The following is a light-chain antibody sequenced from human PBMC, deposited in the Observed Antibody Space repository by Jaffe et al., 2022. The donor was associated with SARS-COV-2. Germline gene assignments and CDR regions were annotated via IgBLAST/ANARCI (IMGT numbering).Light chain of an antibody. CDR3: VIYMGGGLWV. Sequence: QTVVTQEPSFSVSPGGTVTLTCGLTSGSVSNSNCPSWYQQTPGQAPRTLIYNTNILSSGVPDRFSGSILGNKVALTITGAQADDESVYYCVIYMGGGLWVFGGGTRLTVL. CDR1: SGSVSNSNC. CDR2: NTN. J-gene: IGLJ3*02. V-gene: IGLV8-61*01.